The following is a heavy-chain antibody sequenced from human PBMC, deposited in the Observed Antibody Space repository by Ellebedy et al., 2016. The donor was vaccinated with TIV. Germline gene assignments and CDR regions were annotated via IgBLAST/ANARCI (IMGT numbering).Heavy chain of an antibody. V-gene: IGHV3-48*04. CDR1: GFTFSTYS. CDR2: ISGSGNTK. Sequence: PGGSLRLSCTDSGFTFSTYSMNWVRQAPGKGLEWVSYISGSGNTKYYTYSVKGRFTISRDNAKNSLYLHMNSLRAEDTAVYYCARVRSVYYYMDVWGKGTTVTVSS. D-gene: IGHD2-8*01. CDR3: ARVRSVYYYMDV. J-gene: IGHJ6*03.